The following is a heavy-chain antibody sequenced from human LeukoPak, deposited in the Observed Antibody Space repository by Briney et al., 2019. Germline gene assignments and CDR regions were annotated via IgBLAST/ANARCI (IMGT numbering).Heavy chain of an antibody. CDR1: GYTFTGYH. D-gene: IGHD2-2*01. V-gene: IGHV1-2*06. CDR2: INPNTGGT. Sequence: ASVKVSCKASGYTFTGYHMHWVRQAPGQGLEWMGRINPNTGGTEYAQKFQGRVTMTRDTSISTAYMDLSRLRSDDTAVYYCARDYCSSTSCLSDYWGQGTLVTVSS. CDR3: ARDYCSSTSCLSDY. J-gene: IGHJ4*02.